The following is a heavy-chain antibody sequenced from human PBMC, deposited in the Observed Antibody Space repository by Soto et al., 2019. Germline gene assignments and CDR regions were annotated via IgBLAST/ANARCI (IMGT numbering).Heavy chain of an antibody. Sequence: PSETLSLTCTVSGGSISSYYWSWIRQPPGKGLEWIGYIYYSGSTNYNPSLKSRVTISVDTSKNQFSLKLSSVTAADTAVYYCARRGDSYGYGNYYYYYMDVWGKGTTVTVSS. CDR3: ARRGDSYGYGNYYYYYMDV. D-gene: IGHD5-18*01. J-gene: IGHJ6*03. CDR1: GGSISSYY. V-gene: IGHV4-59*08. CDR2: IYYSGST.